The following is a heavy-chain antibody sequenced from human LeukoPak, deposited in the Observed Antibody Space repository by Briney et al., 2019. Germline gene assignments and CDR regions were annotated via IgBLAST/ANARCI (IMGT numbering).Heavy chain of an antibody. CDR3: ARARGYSSGWYLFWFDP. CDR2: INHSGST. J-gene: IGHJ5*02. Sequence: SETLSLTCAVSGGSFSGYYWSWIRQPPGKGLEWIGEINHSGSTNYNPSLKSRVTISVDTSKNQFSLKLSSVTAADTAVYYCARARGYSSGWYLFWFDPWGQGTLVTVSS. D-gene: IGHD6-19*01. CDR1: GGSFSGYY. V-gene: IGHV4-34*01.